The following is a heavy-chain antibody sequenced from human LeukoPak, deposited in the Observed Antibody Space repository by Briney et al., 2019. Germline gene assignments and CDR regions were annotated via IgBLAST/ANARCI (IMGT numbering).Heavy chain of an antibody. CDR3: ARERNYGLFDY. D-gene: IGHD3-10*01. V-gene: IGHV3-11*01. J-gene: IGHJ4*02. Sequence: GGSLRLSCAASGFTFSDYYMSWIRQAPGKGLEWVSYISSSGSTIYYADSVKGRFTISRDNAKSSLYLQMNSLRAEDTAVYYCARERNYGLFDYWGQGTLVTVSS. CDR1: GFTFSDYY. CDR2: ISSSGSTI.